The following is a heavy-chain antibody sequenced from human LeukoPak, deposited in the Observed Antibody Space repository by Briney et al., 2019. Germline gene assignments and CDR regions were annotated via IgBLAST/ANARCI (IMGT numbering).Heavy chain of an antibody. CDR1: GFTFSSYA. J-gene: IGHJ5*02. D-gene: IGHD6-6*01. CDR2: ISYDGSNK. V-gene: IGHV3-30-3*01. CDR3: ARDLGRSSSA. Sequence: PGGSLRLSCAASGFTFSSYAMHWVRQAPGKGLEWVAVISYDGSNKYYADSVKGRFTISRDNSKNTLYLQMNSLRAEDTAVYYCARDLGRSSSAWGQGTLVTVSS.